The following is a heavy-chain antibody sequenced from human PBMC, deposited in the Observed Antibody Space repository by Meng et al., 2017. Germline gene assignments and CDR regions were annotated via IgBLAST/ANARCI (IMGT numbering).Heavy chain of an antibody. Sequence: QAEPVQSGDEGKKPGASVKVPCKASGYTFTGYYMHWVRQAPGQGLEWMGRINPNSGGTNYAQKFQGRVTMTRDTSISTAYMELSRLRSDDTAVYYCARGLRSGSYYKRGWFDPWGQGTLVTVSS. D-gene: IGHD3-10*01. V-gene: IGHV1-2*06. CDR2: INPNSGGT. CDR1: GYTFTGYY. CDR3: ARGLRSGSYYKRGWFDP. J-gene: IGHJ5*02.